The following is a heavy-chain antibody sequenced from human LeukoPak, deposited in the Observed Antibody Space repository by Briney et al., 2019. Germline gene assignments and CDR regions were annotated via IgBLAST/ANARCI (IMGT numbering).Heavy chain of an antibody. CDR3: ARGYDFWSGYYRDNWFDP. Sequence: APVKVSCKASGYTFTSYGISWVRQAPGQGLEWMGWISAYNGNTNYAQKLQGRVTMTTDTSTSTAYMELRSLRSDDTAVYYCARGYDFWSGYYRDNWFDPWGQGTLVTVSS. D-gene: IGHD3-3*01. CDR1: GYTFTSYG. CDR2: ISAYNGNT. J-gene: IGHJ5*02. V-gene: IGHV1-18*01.